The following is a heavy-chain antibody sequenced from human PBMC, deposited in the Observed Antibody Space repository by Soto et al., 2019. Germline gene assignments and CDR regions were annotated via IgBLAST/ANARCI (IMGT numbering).Heavy chain of an antibody. CDR3: ARTGEDRSGYYPTQIDY. J-gene: IGHJ4*02. V-gene: IGHV3-30-3*01. D-gene: IGHD3-22*01. Sequence: QVQLVESGGGVVQPGRSLRLSCAASGFTCSSYAMHWVRQAPGKGLQCGAVISYDGSNKYYPDSVKGPFTISRENSKNTLYLQKNSLRAEDKAVYYCARTGEDRSGYYPTQIDYWGQATLVTVSS. CDR2: ISYDGSNK. CDR1: GFTCSSYA.